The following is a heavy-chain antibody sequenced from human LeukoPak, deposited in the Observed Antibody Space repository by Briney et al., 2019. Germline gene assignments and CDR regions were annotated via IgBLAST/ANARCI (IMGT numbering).Heavy chain of an antibody. CDR1: GYTFTSYY. CDR3: ARSIFGVGLYYYYGMDV. CDR2: INPSGGST. J-gene: IGHJ6*02. D-gene: IGHD3-3*01. V-gene: IGHV1-46*01. Sequence: ASVKVSCKAPGYTFTSYYMHWVRQAPGQGLEWMGIINPSGGSTSYTQKFQGRVTMTRDTSTSTVYMELNSLRSEDTAVYYCARSIFGVGLYYYYGMDVWGQGTTVTVSS.